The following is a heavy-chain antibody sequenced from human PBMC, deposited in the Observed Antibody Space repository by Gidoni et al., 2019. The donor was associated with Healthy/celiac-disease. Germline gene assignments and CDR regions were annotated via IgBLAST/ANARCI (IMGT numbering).Heavy chain of an antibody. CDR3: ARGGRTSSPNFIDY. Sequence: QVQLVQSGAEVQKPGSSVKVSCKASGGTFSSYTISWVRQAPGQGLEWMGRIIPILGIANYAQKFQGRVTITADKSTSTAYMELSSLRSEDTAVYYCARGGRTSSPNFIDYWGQGTLVTVSS. J-gene: IGHJ4*02. CDR1: GGTFSSYT. V-gene: IGHV1-69*02. D-gene: IGHD2-2*01. CDR2: IIPILGIA.